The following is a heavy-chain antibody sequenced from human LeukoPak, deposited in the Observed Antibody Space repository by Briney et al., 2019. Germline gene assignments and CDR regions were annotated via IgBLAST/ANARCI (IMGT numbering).Heavy chain of an antibody. Sequence: SETLSLTCTVSGGSISSYYWSWIRQPPGKGLEWIGYIYYSGSTNYNPSLKSRVTISVDTSKNQFSLKLSSVTAADTAVYYCASAAVSSGYFNYYFDYWGQGTLVTVSS. D-gene: IGHD3-22*01. CDR1: GGSISSYY. J-gene: IGHJ4*02. CDR3: ASAAVSSGYFNYYFDY. V-gene: IGHV4-59*01. CDR2: IYYSGST.